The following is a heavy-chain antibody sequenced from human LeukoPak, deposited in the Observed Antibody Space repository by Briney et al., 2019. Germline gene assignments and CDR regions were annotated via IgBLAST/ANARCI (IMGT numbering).Heavy chain of an antibody. V-gene: IGHV3-15*01. CDR3: TTGNWGSFSY. J-gene: IGHJ4*02. CDR2: IKSKTDGGTT. Sequence: GGSLRLSCAASGFTFNNVGRIWVRQAPGKGLEWVGRIKSKTDGGTTDYVAPVKGRFTISRDDSKNTLYLQVNSLNTEDTAVYYCTTGNWGSFSYWGQGNLVTVSS. D-gene: IGHD7-27*01. CDR1: GFTFNNVG.